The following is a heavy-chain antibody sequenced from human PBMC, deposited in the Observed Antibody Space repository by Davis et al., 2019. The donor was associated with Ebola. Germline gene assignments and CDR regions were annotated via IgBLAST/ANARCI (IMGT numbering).Heavy chain of an antibody. D-gene: IGHD6-19*01. Sequence: GESLKISCAASGFTFSSYAMHWVRQAPDKGLEWVAVTSHDGSTTYYEDSVKGRFTISRDNSKNTLYLQLNRLRSEDTAVYFCARAVTGKEDLDYWGQGTLVTVSS. J-gene: IGHJ4*02. CDR2: TSHDGSTT. V-gene: IGHV3-30*04. CDR1: GFTFSSYA. CDR3: ARAVTGKEDLDY.